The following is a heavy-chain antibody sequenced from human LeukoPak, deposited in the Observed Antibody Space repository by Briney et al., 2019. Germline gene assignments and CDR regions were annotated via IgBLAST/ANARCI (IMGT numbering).Heavy chain of an antibody. CDR1: GFTFSGFT. D-gene: IGHD3-3*01. J-gene: IGHJ4*02. CDR2: ISHSGTST. V-gene: IGHV3-23*01. CDR3: VKDSWSD. Sequence: GGSPRLSCAASGFTFSGFTMNWVRQAPGKGLEWVSTISHSGTSTYYADSVRGRFTISRDNSKSTLYLQLSSLRAEDTAMYYCVKDSWSDWGQGTLVTVSS.